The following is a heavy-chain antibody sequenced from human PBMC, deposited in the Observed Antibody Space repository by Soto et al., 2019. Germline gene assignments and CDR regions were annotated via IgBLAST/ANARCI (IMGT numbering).Heavy chain of an antibody. CDR1: GFTFSSYW. D-gene: IGHD3-9*01. V-gene: IGHV3-7*01. CDR3: ARGDYDILTGYWFDY. CDR2: IKQDGSEK. J-gene: IGHJ4*02. Sequence: PGGSLRLSCAASGFTFSSYWMSWVRQAPGKGLEWVANIKQDGSEKYYVDSVKGRFTISRDNAKNSLYLQMNSLRAEDTAVYYCARGDYDILTGYWFDYWGQGTLVTVSS.